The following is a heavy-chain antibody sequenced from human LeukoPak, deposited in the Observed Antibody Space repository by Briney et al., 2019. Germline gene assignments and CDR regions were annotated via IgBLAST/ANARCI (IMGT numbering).Heavy chain of an antibody. CDR1: GFTFSSYG. Sequence: PGRSLRLSCAASGFTFSSYGMHWVRQAPGKGLEWVAVISYDGSNKYYADSVKGRFTISRDNSKNTLYLQMNSLRAEDTAVYYCAKVRVKREYYFDYWGQGTLVTVSS. CDR2: ISYDGSNK. J-gene: IGHJ4*02. V-gene: IGHV3-30*18. D-gene: IGHD3-22*01. CDR3: AKVRVKREYYFDY.